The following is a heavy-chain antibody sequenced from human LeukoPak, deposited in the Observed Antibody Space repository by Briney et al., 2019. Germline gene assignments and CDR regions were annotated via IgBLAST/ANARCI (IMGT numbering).Heavy chain of an antibody. CDR1: RGSFSGYY. CDR2: INHSGST. D-gene: IGHD1-14*01. J-gene: IGHJ4*02. V-gene: IGHV4-34*01. Sequence: PSETLSLTCALYRGSFSGYYWSWIRQPPGKGMEWMGEINHSGSTNYNPSLKSRVTISVDTPKNQFSLKLSSVTAADTAVYYCARAPRQGTDYWGQGTLVTVS. CDR3: ARAPRQGTDY.